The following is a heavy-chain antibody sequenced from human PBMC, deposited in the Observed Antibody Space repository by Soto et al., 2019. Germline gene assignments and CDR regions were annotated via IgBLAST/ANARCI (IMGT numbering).Heavy chain of an antibody. Sequence: QVQLVESGGGVVQPGRSLRPSCIASGFTFYNYGMHWVRQAPGKGLEWVAAIWPDGDIEHYPDSVKGRFTISRDNSRNTLYLQMNSLRAEDTAMYYCAKVGMVPATQMGWFDPWGQGTLVIVSS. D-gene: IGHD2-21*02. CDR2: IWPDGDIE. CDR1: GFTFYNYG. V-gene: IGHV3-33*06. J-gene: IGHJ5*02. CDR3: AKVGMVPATQMGWFDP.